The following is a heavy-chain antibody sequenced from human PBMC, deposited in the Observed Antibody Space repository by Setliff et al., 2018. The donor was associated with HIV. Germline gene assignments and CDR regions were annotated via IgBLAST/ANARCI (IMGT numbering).Heavy chain of an antibody. J-gene: IGHJ4*02. CDR3: VRGSGYYYFDN. V-gene: IGHV3-15*01. D-gene: IGHD3-22*01. CDR1: GFIFSNAW. CDR2: VKTKTDGGKT. Sequence: GGSLRLSCAASGFIFSNAWMTWARQGPGKGLEWVGRVKTKTDGGKTDYGTPVKGRFTISRDDAKSTLYLQMNNLKTEDAGVYYCVRGSGYYYFDNWGQGALVTVSS.